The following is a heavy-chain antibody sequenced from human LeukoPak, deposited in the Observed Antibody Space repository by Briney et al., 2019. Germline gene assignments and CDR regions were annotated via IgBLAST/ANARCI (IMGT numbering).Heavy chain of an antibody. V-gene: IGHV3-11*01. J-gene: IGHJ3*02. D-gene: IGHD5-24*01. Sequence: PGGSLRLSCAASGFTFSDYYMSWIRQAPGKGLEWVSYISSSGSTIYYADSVKGRFTISRDNAKNSLYLQMNSLRAEDTAVYYCASPPEYGYRNAFDIWGQGTMVTVSS. CDR3: ASPPEYGYRNAFDI. CDR2: ISSSGSTI. CDR1: GFTFSDYY.